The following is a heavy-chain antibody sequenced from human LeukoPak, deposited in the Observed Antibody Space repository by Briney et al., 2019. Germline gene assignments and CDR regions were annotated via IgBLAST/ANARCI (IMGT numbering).Heavy chain of an antibody. D-gene: IGHD3-10*01. CDR3: ARLYYYGSELYYYYYYMDV. CDR1: GGSISSYY. J-gene: IGHJ6*03. CDR2: IYYSGST. Sequence: SETLSLTCTVSGGSISSYYWSWIRQPPGKGLEWIGYIYYSGSTNYNPSLKSRVTISVDTSKNQFSLKLSSVTAADTAVYYCARLYYYGSELYYYYYYMDVWGKGTTVTISS. V-gene: IGHV4-59*01.